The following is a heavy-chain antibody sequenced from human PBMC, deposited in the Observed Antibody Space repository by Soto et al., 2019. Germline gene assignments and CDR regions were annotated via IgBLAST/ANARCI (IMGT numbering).Heavy chain of an antibody. CDR3: AKDISSWYNLHY. V-gene: IGHV3-30*18. CDR2: ISYDGSNK. Sequence: QVQLVESGGGVVQPGRSLRLSCAASGFTFSSYGMHWVRQAPGKGLEWVAVISYDGSNKYYADSVKGRFTISRDNSKNTLYLQMNSLRAEDTAVYYCAKDISSWYNLHYCFQGTLVTVSS. CDR1: GFTFSSYG. J-gene: IGHJ4*02. D-gene: IGHD6-13*01.